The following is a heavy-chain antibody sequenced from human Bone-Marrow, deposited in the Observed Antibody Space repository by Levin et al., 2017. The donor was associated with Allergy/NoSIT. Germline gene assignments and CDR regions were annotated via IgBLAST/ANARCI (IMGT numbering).Heavy chain of an antibody. CDR2: LSSDSLNE. CDR1: GFAFSSYA. J-gene: IGHJ4*02. V-gene: IGHV3-30*04. D-gene: IGHD3-22*01. CDR3: ARDPYDRSGYPSFDY. Sequence: QTGGSLRLSCAASGFAFSSYAMHWVRQAPGKGLEWVAVLSSDSLNEYYADSVRGRFTISRDNSKTTMYLQMNSLRAEDSAIYYCARDPYDRSGYPSFDYWGQGTLVTVSS.